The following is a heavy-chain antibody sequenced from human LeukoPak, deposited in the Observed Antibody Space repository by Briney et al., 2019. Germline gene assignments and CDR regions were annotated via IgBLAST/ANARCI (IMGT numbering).Heavy chain of an antibody. J-gene: IGHJ6*03. D-gene: IGHD3-22*01. V-gene: IGHV4-39*07. CDR3: ARELGEWLLLDNYYYYMDV. Sequence: PSETLSLTCTVSGGSISSSSYYWGWIRQPPGKGLEWIGSIYYSGSTYYNPSLKSRVTISVDTSKNQFSLKLSSVTAADTAVYYCARELGEWLLLDNYYYYMDVWGKGTTVTVSS. CDR1: GGSISSSSYY. CDR2: IYYSGST.